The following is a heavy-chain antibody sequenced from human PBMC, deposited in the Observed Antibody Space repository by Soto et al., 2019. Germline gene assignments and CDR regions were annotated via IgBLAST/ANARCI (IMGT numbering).Heavy chain of an antibody. CDR3: ARVVYYDFWSPRAFDF. Sequence: SETLSLTCTVSGGSISSYYWSWIRQPPGKGLEWIGYIYYSGSTNYNPSLKSRVTISVDTSKNQFSLKLSSVTAADTAVYYCARVVYYDFWSPRAFDFSDKGPMGTV. CDR1: GGSISSYY. D-gene: IGHD3-3*01. CDR2: IYYSGST. V-gene: IGHV4-59*01. J-gene: IGHJ3*01.